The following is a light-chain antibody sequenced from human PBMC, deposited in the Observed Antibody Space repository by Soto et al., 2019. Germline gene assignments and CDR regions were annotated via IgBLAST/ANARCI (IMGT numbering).Light chain of an antibody. CDR2: GAS. Sequence: EIVLTQSPGTLSLSPGERATLSCRASQSVSSTYLAWYQQNPGQAPRLLIYGASSRATGIPDRFSGSGSGTDFTLTISRLEPEDFAEYFCQQYGSSSYTFGQGIKLEIK. CDR3: QQYGSSSYT. CDR1: QSVSSTY. V-gene: IGKV3-20*01. J-gene: IGKJ2*01.